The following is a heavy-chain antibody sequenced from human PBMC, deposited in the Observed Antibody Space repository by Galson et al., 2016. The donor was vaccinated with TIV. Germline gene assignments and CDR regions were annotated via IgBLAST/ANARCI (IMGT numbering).Heavy chain of an antibody. V-gene: IGHV1-2*02. CDR2: INPNNGVT. CDR1: GNAFTAYY. J-gene: IGHJ5*02. D-gene: IGHD3-16*01. Sequence: SVKVSCKASGNAFTAYYIHWARQAPGQGLEWMGWINPNNGVTKTAQKFQGRVTVTRDMSIRTAYMELAGLRYDDTAVYYCVGGTSFWPLWFDPWGQGTLVTVSS. CDR3: VGGTSFWPLWFDP.